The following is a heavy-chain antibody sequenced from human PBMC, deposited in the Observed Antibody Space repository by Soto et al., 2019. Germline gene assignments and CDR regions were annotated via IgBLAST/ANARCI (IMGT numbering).Heavy chain of an antibody. CDR2: ISGSGGTV. Sequence: GGSLRLSCAASGFTFSDYYMTWIRQAPGKGLEWVSKISGSGGTVYYAESVKGRFTISRDNAKNSLYLQMNSLRAEDTAVYYCAGHPYYYASGLWGQGNRVTVSS. V-gene: IGHV3-11*01. D-gene: IGHD3-10*01. CDR1: GFTFSDYY. CDR3: AGHPYYYASGL. J-gene: IGHJ1*01.